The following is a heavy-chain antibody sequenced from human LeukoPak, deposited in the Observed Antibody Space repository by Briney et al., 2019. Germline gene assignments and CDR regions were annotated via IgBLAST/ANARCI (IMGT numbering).Heavy chain of an antibody. Sequence: GGSLRLSCAVSGFTFSTYDMSWVRQAPGKGLEWVSAISGSGGSTYYADSVKGRFTISRDNSKNTLYLQLKSLRAEDTAVYYCAKDSSSGTYFDYCGQGTLVTVPS. CDR3: AKDSSSGTYFDY. J-gene: IGHJ4*02. D-gene: IGHD1-26*01. CDR1: GFTFSTYD. CDR2: ISGSGGST. V-gene: IGHV3-23*01.